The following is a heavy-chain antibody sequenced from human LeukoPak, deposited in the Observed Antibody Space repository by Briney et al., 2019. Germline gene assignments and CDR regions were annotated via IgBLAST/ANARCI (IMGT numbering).Heavy chain of an antibody. CDR2: INSDGSST. Sequence: GGSLRLSCAASGFTFSSYWMHWVRQAPGKGLVWVSRINSDGSSTSYADSAKGRFTISRDNAKNTLYLQMNSLRAEDTAVYYCARESDDSSGYCFDYWGQGTLVTVSS. V-gene: IGHV3-74*01. CDR1: GFTFSSYW. J-gene: IGHJ4*02. D-gene: IGHD3-22*01. CDR3: ARESDDSSGYCFDY.